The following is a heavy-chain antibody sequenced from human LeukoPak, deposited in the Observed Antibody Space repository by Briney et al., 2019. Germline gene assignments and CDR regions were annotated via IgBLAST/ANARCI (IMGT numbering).Heavy chain of an antibody. D-gene: IGHD4-23*01. CDR1: GFTFSSYW. Sequence: PGGSLRLSCAASGFTFSSYWMSWVRQAPGKGLEWVANIKQDGSEKYYVDSVKGRFTISRDNAKNSLYLQMNSLRAENTAVYYCARDATTVVTPSWFDPWGQGTLVTVSS. CDR3: ARDATTVVTPSWFDP. J-gene: IGHJ5*02. V-gene: IGHV3-7*01. CDR2: IKQDGSEK.